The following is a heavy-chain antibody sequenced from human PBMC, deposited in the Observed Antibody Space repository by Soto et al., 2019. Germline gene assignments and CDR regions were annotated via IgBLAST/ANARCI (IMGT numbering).Heavy chain of an antibody. D-gene: IGHD2-8*01. CDR1: DGSFSGYY. V-gene: IGHV4-34*01. CDR2: INHSGST. CDR3: ARGRMGSKWGPYYYYYGMDV. Sequence: SETLSLTCAVYDGSFSGYYWSWIRQPPGKGLEWIGEINHSGSTNYNPSLKSRVTISVDTSKNQFSLKLSSVTAADTAVYYCARGRMGSKWGPYYYYYGMDVWGQGTTVTVSS. J-gene: IGHJ6*02.